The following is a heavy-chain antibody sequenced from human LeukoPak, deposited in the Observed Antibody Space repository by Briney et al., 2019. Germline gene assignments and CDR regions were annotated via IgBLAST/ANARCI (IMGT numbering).Heavy chain of an antibody. CDR2: INHSGST. V-gene: IGHV4-34*01. D-gene: IGHD6-19*01. CDR3: ARGRIAVAGTKVNGYFQH. J-gene: IGHJ1*01. CDR1: GGSFSGYY. Sequence: SETLSLTCAVYGGSFSGYYWSWIRQPPGKGLEWIGEINHSGSTNYNPSLKSRVTISVDTSKNQFSLKLSSATAADTAVYYCARGRIAVAGTKVNGYFQHWGQGTLVTVSS.